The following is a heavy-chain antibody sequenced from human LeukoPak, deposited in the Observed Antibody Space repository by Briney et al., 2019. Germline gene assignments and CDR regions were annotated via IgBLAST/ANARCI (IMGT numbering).Heavy chain of an antibody. Sequence: GGSLRLSCAASGFTFSSYGMHWVRQAPGKGLEWVAFIRYDGSNKYYADSVKGRFTISRDNSKNTLYLQMNSLRAEDTAVYYCAKDGVDGYCSSTSCYSSHALDYWGQGTLVTVSS. CDR1: GFTFSSYG. CDR2: IRYDGSNK. CDR3: AKDGVDGYCSSTSCYSSHALDY. V-gene: IGHV3-30*02. J-gene: IGHJ4*02. D-gene: IGHD2-2*01.